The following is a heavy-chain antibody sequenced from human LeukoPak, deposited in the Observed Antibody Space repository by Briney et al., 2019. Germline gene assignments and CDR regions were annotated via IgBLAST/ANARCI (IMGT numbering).Heavy chain of an antibody. CDR3: ARDDGSGWLSNRGGYYYYMDV. CDR2: INAGNGNT. V-gene: IGHV1-3*03. J-gene: IGHJ6*03. D-gene: IGHD6-19*01. Sequence: ASVKVSCKASGYTFTSYAMHWVRQAPGQRLEWMGWINAGNGNTKYSQEFQGRVTITRDTSASTAYMELSSLRSEDMAVYYCARDDGSGWLSNRGGYYYYMDVWGKGTTVTVSS. CDR1: GYTFTSYA.